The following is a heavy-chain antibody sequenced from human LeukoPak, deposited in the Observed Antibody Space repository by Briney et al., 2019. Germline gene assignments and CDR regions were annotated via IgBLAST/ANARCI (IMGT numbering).Heavy chain of an antibody. J-gene: IGHJ4*02. D-gene: IGHD1-1*01. V-gene: IGHV3-49*04. CDR2: IRGRVYAGTT. CDR3: TRERSGTLPTG. Sequence: GRSVRLSCTASGFTCGDYAIWWVRQPPGKGREGVGFIRGRVYAGTTEYAASVKGRFTISRDDANTIAYRQMNSLKPEDTAVYYCTRERSGTLPTGGGQRTLVTVSS. CDR1: GFTCGDYA.